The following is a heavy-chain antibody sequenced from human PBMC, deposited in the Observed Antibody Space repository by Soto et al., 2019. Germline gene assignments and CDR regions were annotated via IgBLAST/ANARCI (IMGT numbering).Heavy chain of an antibody. Sequence: SETLSLTCAVYGGSFSGYYWSWIRQPPGKGLEWIAYIYYSGTSYNPSLKSRVSISLATPKNQFSLKLSSVTAADTAVYYCARVPDRCGQGTLVTVS. CDR2: IYYSGT. CDR3: ARVPDR. J-gene: IGHJ5*02. V-gene: IGHV4-59*01. D-gene: IGHD2-2*01. CDR1: GGSFSGYY.